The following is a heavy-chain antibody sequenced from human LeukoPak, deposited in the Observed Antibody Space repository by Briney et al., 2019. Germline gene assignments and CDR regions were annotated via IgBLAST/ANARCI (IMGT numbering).Heavy chain of an antibody. CDR2: INHSGTT. CDR3: ARPSGAFPFKRFDF. Sequence: AGGSLRLSCAASGFTFSSYAMSWIRQPPGKGLEWIGEINHSGTTNYNPSLKSRVTISLDTSKNQFSLNLTSVTAADTAVYYCARPSGAFPFKRFDFWGQGALVTVSS. J-gene: IGHJ4*02. D-gene: IGHD1-26*01. V-gene: IGHV4-34*01. CDR1: GFTFSSYA.